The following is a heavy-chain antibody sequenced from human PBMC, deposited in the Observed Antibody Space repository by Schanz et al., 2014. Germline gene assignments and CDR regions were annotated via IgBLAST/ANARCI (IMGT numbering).Heavy chain of an antibody. J-gene: IGHJ6*02. D-gene: IGHD5-12*01. Sequence: EVQLVESGGGLVKPGESLRLSCAVSGFTVSANYMIWVRQPPGKGLEWVSYISGSSSTKYYADSVKGRFTISRDNSQNTLYLQMNTLRTEDTAVYYCAKELNRRGGQTNFYYYYGMDVWGQGTTVTVSS. CDR3: AKELNRRGGQTNFYYYYGMDV. CDR1: GFTVSANY. V-gene: IGHV3-21*06. CDR2: ISGSSSTK.